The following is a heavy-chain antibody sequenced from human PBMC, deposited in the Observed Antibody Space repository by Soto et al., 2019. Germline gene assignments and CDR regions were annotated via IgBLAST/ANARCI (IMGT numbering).Heavy chain of an antibody. V-gene: IGHV5-10-1*01. Sequence: GESLKISCKGSGYSFTSYWISWVRQMPGKGLEWMGRIDPSDSYTNYSPSFQGHVTISADKSISTAYLQWSSLKASDTAMYYCARHPITMIETSAFDIWGQGTMVTVSS. CDR1: GYSFTSYW. D-gene: IGHD3-22*01. CDR3: ARHPITMIETSAFDI. J-gene: IGHJ3*02. CDR2: IDPSDSYT.